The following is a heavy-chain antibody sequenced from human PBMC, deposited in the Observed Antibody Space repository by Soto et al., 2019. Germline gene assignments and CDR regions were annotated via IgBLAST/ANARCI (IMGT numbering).Heavy chain of an antibody. Sequence: GGSLRLSCAASGFTVSSNYMSWVRQAPGKGLEWVSVIYSGVGTYYADSVKGRFTISRDNSKNTLYLQMNSLRAEDTAVYYCARSPHYYDSSGYYYGSWDYFDYWGQGTLVTVSS. V-gene: IGHV3-53*01. CDR3: ARSPHYYDSSGYYYGSWDYFDY. J-gene: IGHJ4*02. CDR2: IYSGVGT. D-gene: IGHD3-22*01. CDR1: GFTVSSNY.